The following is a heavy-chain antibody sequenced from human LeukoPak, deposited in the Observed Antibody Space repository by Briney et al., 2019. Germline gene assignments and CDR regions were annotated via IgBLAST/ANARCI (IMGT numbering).Heavy chain of an antibody. CDR1: GFTFKSYA. V-gene: IGHV3-23*01. J-gene: IGHJ4*02. CDR3: AKDSRGYSGYDFDS. Sequence: GGSLRLSCAASGFTFKSYAMSWVRQAPGKGLEWVSGISGGGGSTYYAYSVKGRFTISRDNSKKKLYLQMNSLRAEDTAVYYCAKDSRGYSGYDFDSWGQGSLVTVSS. CDR2: ISGGGGST. D-gene: IGHD5-12*01.